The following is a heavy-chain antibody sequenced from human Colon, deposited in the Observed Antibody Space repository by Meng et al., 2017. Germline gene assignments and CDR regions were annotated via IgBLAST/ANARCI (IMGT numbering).Heavy chain of an antibody. V-gene: IGHV4-4*02. CDR2: ISQSGTT. J-gene: IGHJ4*02. CDR3: VRQGMTSYSWGY. D-gene: IGHD3-9*01. CDR1: SGSISSSNW. Sequence: QLQESGQGCVKPSGTLSLTCAVSSGSISSSNWWSWVRQPPGKGLEWIGGISQSGTTYYNPSLKSRVTITGDWSKNQFSLNLNSVTAADTALYYCVRQGMTSYSWGYWGQGTLVTVSS.